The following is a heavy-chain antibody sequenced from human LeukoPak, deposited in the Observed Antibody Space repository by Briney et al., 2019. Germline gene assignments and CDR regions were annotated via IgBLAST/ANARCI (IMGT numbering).Heavy chain of an antibody. CDR3: AKDPVRYCSGGSCYYMDV. D-gene: IGHD2-15*01. V-gene: IGHV3-30*18. CDR2: ISYDGSNK. CDR1: GFTFSSYG. J-gene: IGHJ6*03. Sequence: GRSLRLSCAASGFTFSSYGMHWVRQAPGKGLELVAVISYDGSNKYYADSVKGRFTISRDNSKNTLYLQMNSLRAEDTAVYYCAKDPVRYCSGGSCYYMDVWGKGTTVTVSS.